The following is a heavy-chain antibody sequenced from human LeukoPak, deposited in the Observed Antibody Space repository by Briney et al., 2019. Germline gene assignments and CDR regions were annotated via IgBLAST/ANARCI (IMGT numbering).Heavy chain of an antibody. J-gene: IGHJ4*02. CDR2: IRYDGSNK. CDR3: ARGRGITLPFDY. V-gene: IGHV3-30*02. D-gene: IGHD3-10*01. Sequence: GGSLRLSCAASGFTFSSYGMHWVRQAPGKGLEWVAFIRYDGSNKYYADSVKGRFTISRDNSKNTLYLQMNSLRAEDTAVYYCARGRGITLPFDYWGQGTLVTVSS. CDR1: GFTFSSYG.